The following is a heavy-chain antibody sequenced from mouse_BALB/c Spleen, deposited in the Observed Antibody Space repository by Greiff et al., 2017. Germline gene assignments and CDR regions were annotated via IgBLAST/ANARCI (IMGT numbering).Heavy chain of an antibody. V-gene: IGHV1-69*02. CDR3: ARGHYYGSSPSFDY. D-gene: IGHD1-1*01. Sequence: VQLQQPGAELVKPGASVKLSCKASGYTFTSYWMHWVKQRPGQGLEWIGEIDPSDSYTNYNQKFKGKATLTVDKSSNTAYMQLSSLTSEDSAVYYCARGHYYGSSPSFDYWGQGTTLTVSS. CDR2: IDPSDSYT. J-gene: IGHJ2*01. CDR1: GYTFTSYW.